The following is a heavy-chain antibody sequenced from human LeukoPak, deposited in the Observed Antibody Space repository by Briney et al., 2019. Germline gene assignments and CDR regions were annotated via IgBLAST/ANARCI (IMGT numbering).Heavy chain of an antibody. CDR3: AKVRERYCSSTSCWDFDY. CDR1: GFTFDDYG. CDR2: INWNGGSWNAASM. Sequence: SGGSLRLSCAASGFTFDDYGMSWVRQAPGKGLEWVSSINWNGGSWNAASMAYADSVKGRFTISRDNVKNSLYLQMNSLRVEDTALYYCAKVRERYCSSTSCWDFDYWGQGTLVTVSS. J-gene: IGHJ4*02. V-gene: IGHV3-20*04. D-gene: IGHD2-2*01.